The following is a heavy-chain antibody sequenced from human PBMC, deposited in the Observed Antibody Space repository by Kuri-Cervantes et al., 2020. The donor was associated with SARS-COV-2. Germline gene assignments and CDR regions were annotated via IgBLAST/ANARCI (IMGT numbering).Heavy chain of an antibody. CDR3: ARHGCRDGKCYYLIDYLDY. D-gene: IGHD5-24*01. Sequence: SETLSLTCSVSGYSISSSVHYWAWRLQPPGNGLEWIANVHHSGSTHYNPSLKSRVTISADTSKNHFYLNMDSVTAADTAVYYCARHGCRDGKCYYLIDYLDYWGQGTLVTVSS. V-gene: IGHV4-39*01. J-gene: IGHJ4*02. CDR1: GYSISSSVHY. CDR2: VHHSGST.